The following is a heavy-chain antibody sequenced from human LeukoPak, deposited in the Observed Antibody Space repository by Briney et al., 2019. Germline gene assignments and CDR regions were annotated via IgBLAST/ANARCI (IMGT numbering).Heavy chain of an antibody. D-gene: IGHD6-6*01. CDR1: GFTFSSSD. CDR3: AAGYSGSSSWSFDL. J-gene: IGHJ2*01. V-gene: IGHV3-23*01. Sequence: GGSLRLSCAASGFTFSSSDMTWVRQAPGKGLEWVSSITAGGGWTNYADSVRGRFSISRDNSKNTLYLQLNSLRAEDTAVFYCAAGYSGSSSWSFDLWGRGTLVTVSS. CDR2: ITAGGGWT.